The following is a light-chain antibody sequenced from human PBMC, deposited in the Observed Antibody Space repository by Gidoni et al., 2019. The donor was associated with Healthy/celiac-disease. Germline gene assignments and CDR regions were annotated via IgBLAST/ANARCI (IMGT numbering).Light chain of an antibody. Sequence: QSVLPHPPSVAAAPGPKVTITCSGSSANMGNNYVSGYQQLPGPAPKLLIYDNNKRPSGIPDRFSGSKSGTSATLGITGLQTGDEADYYCGTWDSSLSARVFGGGTKLTVL. V-gene: IGLV1-51*01. J-gene: IGLJ3*02. CDR3: GTWDSSLSARV. CDR1: SANMGNNY. CDR2: DNN.